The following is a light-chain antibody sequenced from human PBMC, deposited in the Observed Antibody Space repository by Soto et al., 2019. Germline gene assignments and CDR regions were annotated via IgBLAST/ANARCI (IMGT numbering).Light chain of an antibody. CDR3: EQLGSSPGVT. CDR2: GAS. CDR1: QSINNSY. Sequence: EIVLTQSPGTLSLSPGERATLSCRASQSINNSYLAWYQQNPGQAPRVLIYGASTRATGTPDRFSGSGSGTDFTLTNSRLEPEDFAVYYWEQLGSSPGVTFGPGTKVYMK. J-gene: IGKJ3*01. V-gene: IGKV3-20*01.